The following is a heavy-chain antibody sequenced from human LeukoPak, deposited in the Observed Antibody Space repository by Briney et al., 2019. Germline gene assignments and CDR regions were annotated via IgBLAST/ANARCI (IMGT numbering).Heavy chain of an antibody. Sequence: PSETLSLTCTVSGGSISSGDYYWSWIRQPPGKGLEWIGYIYYSGSTYYNPSLKSRVTISVDTSKNQFSLKLSSVTAADTAVYYCARVLFGELLAANYFDYWGQGTLVTVSP. V-gene: IGHV4-30-4*01. D-gene: IGHD3-10*01. CDR2: IYYSGST. CDR3: ARVLFGELLAANYFDY. J-gene: IGHJ4*02. CDR1: GGSISSGDYY.